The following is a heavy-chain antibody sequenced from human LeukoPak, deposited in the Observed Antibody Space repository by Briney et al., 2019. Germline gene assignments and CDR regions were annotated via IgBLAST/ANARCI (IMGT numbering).Heavy chain of an antibody. Sequence: RPGESLKISCKGSGYSFTSYWIGWVRQMPGEGLEWMGIIYPGDSDTRYSPSFQGQVTISADKSLSTAYLQWSSLKASDTAMYYCARRISYYDILTGYIPYYFDYWGQGTLVTVSS. J-gene: IGHJ4*02. CDR3: ARRISYYDILTGYIPYYFDY. D-gene: IGHD3-9*01. CDR1: GYSFTSYW. V-gene: IGHV5-51*01. CDR2: IYPGDSDT.